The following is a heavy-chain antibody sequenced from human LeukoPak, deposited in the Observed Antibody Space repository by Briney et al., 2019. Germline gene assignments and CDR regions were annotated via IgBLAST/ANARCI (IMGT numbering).Heavy chain of an antibody. CDR2: IYYSGST. J-gene: IGHJ6*03. Sequence: SETLSLTCTVSGGSISSSSYYWGWIRQPPGKGLEWIGSIYYSGSTYYNPSLKSRVTISVDTSKNQFSLKLSSVTAADTAVHYCARSVGAPFRYYYYYMDVWGKGTTVTVSS. CDR1: GGSISSSSYY. V-gene: IGHV4-39*01. CDR3: ARSVGAPFRYYYYYMDV. D-gene: IGHD1-26*01.